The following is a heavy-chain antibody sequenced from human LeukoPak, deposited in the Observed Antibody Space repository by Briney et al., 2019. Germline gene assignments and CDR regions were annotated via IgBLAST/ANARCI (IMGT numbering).Heavy chain of an antibody. D-gene: IGHD5-18*01. V-gene: IGHV4-30-4*01. J-gene: IGHJ4*02. Sequence: PSQTLSLTCTVSGGSISSGDRYWRWIRQSPGKGLEWIGYIYSTGNTYYNPSLKSRVIISVDTSKNQFSLELNSVTAADTAVYYCARDSYSYGYGGFDYWGQGILVTVSS. CDR1: GGSISSGDRY. CDR2: IYSTGNT. CDR3: ARDSYSYGYGGFDY.